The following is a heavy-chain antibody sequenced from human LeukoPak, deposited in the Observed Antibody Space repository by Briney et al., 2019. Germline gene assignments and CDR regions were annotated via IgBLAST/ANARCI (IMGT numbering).Heavy chain of an antibody. CDR1: RGSISNYW. CDR3: ARDSYDSSGFLYAFDI. J-gene: IGHJ3*02. CDR2: VYPSGTT. Sequence: SETLSLTCTVSRGSISNYWWSWIRQAAGKGLEWIGRVYPSGTTHYNPSLKSRVAISVDTSKNQFSLKLSSVTAADTAVYHCARDSYDSSGFLYAFDIWGQGTMVTVPS. V-gene: IGHV4-4*07. D-gene: IGHD3-22*01.